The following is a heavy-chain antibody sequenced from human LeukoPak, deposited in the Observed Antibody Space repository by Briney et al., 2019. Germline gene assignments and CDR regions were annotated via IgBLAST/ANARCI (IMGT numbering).Heavy chain of an antibody. CDR1: GFTVSSNY. D-gene: IGHD6-13*01. V-gene: IGHV3-53*01. CDR3: AKDGSSSWFGDFDY. J-gene: IGHJ4*02. Sequence: GGSLRLSCAASGFTVSSNYMTWVRQAPGKGLEWVSVVYSGGSTYYADSVKGRFTISRDNSKNTLYLQMNSLRAEDTAVYYCAKDGSSSWFGDFDYWGQGTLVTVSS. CDR2: VYSGGST.